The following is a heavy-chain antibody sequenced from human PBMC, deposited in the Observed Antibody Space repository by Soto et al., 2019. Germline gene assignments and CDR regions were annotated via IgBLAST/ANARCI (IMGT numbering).Heavy chain of an antibody. CDR3: ARAPPRMLRYELSYYYYYGMDV. J-gene: IGHJ6*02. CDR1: GGSFSGYY. D-gene: IGHD5-12*01. CDR2: INHSGST. Sequence: PSETLSLTCAVYGGSFSGYYWSWIRQPPGKGLEWIGEINHSGSTNYNPSFKSRVTISVDTSKNQFSLNLSSVTAADTAVYYCARAPPRMLRYELSYYYYYGMDVWGQGTTVTVSS. V-gene: IGHV4-34*01.